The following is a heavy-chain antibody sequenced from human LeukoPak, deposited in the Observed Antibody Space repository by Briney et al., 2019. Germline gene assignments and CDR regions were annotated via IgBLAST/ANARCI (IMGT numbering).Heavy chain of an antibody. CDR3: ARERSISWYDY. Sequence: SETLSLTCTVSGGSISSYYWSWIRQPPGKGLEWIGYIYYSGSTNYNPSLKSRVTISVDTSKNQFSLKLSSVTAADTAVYYCARERSISWYDYWGQGTLVTVSS. J-gene: IGHJ4*02. CDR2: IYYSGST. D-gene: IGHD6-13*01. V-gene: IGHV4-59*01. CDR1: GGSISSYY.